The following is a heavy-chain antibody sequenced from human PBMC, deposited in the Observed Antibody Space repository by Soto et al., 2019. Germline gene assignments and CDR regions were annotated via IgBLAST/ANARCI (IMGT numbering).Heavy chain of an antibody. Sequence: PSETLSLTCAVYGGSFSGYYWSWIRQPPGKGLEWISSISGSGFKKYYADSVKGRFTISRDNSKSTVYLELNNLSAEDTAVYHCAKNQGVELVPLATVDWFDPWGQGSVVTVSS. CDR2: ISGSGFKK. J-gene: IGHJ5*02. V-gene: IGHV3-23*01. D-gene: IGHD1-26*01. CDR3: AKNQGVELVPLATVDWFDP. CDR1: GGSFSGYY.